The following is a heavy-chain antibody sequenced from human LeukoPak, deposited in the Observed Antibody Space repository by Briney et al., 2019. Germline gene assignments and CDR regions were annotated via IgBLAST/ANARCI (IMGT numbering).Heavy chain of an antibody. V-gene: IGHV4-59*01. CDR2: IYYSGST. CDR3: ARASGTHYDIPLFDY. J-gene: IGHJ4*02. D-gene: IGHD3-9*01. CDR1: GGSISSYY. Sequence: PSETLSLTCTVSGGSISSYYWSWIRQPPGKGLEWIGYIYYSGSTNYNPSLKSRVTISVDTSKNQFSLKLSSVTAADTAVYYCARASGTHYDIPLFDYWGQGTLVTVSS.